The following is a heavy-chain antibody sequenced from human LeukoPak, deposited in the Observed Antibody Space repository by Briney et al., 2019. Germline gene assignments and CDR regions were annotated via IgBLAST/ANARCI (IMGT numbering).Heavy chain of an antibody. J-gene: IGHJ3*02. Sequence: GGSLRLSCAASGFTFSSYWMHWVRQVPGKGLVWVSRINSDGSSTSYADSVKGRFTISRDNAKNTLYVQMNSLRAEDTAVYYCARAGITMVRGAFDIWGQGTMVTVSS. D-gene: IGHD3-10*01. V-gene: IGHV3-74*01. CDR3: ARAGITMVRGAFDI. CDR1: GFTFSSYW. CDR2: INSDGSST.